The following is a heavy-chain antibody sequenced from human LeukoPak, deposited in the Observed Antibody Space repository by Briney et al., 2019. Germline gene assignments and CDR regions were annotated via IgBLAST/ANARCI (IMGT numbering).Heavy chain of an antibody. Sequence: GGSLRLSCAGSGFTFSSFWMSWVRQARGKGLEGAANIKQDGSEKYYVDSVKGRFTISRDNAENSLYLQMNSLRVEDTAVYYCAREGSYYDILTYDYWGQGTLVTVSS. D-gene: IGHD3-9*01. V-gene: IGHV3-7*01. CDR3: AREGSYYDILTYDY. CDR2: IKQDGSEK. J-gene: IGHJ4*02. CDR1: GFTFSSFW.